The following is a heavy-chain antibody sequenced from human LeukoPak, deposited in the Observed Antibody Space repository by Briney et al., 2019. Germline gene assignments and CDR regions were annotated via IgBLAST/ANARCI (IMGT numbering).Heavy chain of an antibody. D-gene: IGHD2-2*01. Sequence: ASVKVSCKASGYTFTSYGISWVRQAPGQGLESMGWISAYNGNTNYAQKLQGRVTMTTDTSTSTAYMELRSLRSDDTAVYYCARTSHCSSTSCYSSWFDPWGQGTLVTVSS. CDR3: ARTSHCSSTSCYSSWFDP. J-gene: IGHJ5*02. CDR1: GYTFTSYG. V-gene: IGHV1-18*01. CDR2: ISAYNGNT.